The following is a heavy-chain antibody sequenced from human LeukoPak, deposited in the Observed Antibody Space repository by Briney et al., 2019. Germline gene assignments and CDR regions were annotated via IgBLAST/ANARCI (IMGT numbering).Heavy chain of an antibody. D-gene: IGHD1-26*01. V-gene: IGHV4-39*07. Sequence: SETLSLTCTVSGGSISSSSYYWGWIRQPPGKGLEWIGEINHSGSTNYNPSLKSRVTISVDTSKNQFSLKLSSVTAADTAVYYCARGRKDSGSYFFSDLHKRNWFDPWGQGTLVTVSS. CDR3: ARGRKDSGSYFFSDLHKRNWFDP. CDR1: GGSISSSSYY. J-gene: IGHJ5*02. CDR2: INHSGST.